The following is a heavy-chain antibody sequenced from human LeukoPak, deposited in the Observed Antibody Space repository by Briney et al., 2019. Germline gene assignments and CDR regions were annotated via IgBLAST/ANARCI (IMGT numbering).Heavy chain of an antibody. CDR3: ARDRYYGSGLGY. D-gene: IGHD3-10*01. V-gene: IGHV3-48*03. CDR2: ISSSGSTI. J-gene: IGHJ4*02. Sequence: PGGSLRLSCAASGFTFSSYEMNWVRQAPGKGLEWVSYISSSGSTIYYADSVKGRFTISRDNAKNSLYLQMNSLRAEDTAVYYCARDRYYGSGLGYWGQGTLVTVSS. CDR1: GFTFSSYE.